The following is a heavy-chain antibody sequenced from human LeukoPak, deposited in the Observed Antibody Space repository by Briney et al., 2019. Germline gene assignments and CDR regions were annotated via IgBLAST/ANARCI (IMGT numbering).Heavy chain of an antibody. J-gene: IGHJ4*02. D-gene: IGHD3-10*01. Sequence: GGSLRLSCAASGFTFSSYAMSWVRQAPGKGLEWVSVIYSGGSTYYVDSVKGRFTISRDNSKNTLYLQMNSLRAEDTAVYYCARDDKYGSGSYQSNYWGQGTLVTVSS. V-gene: IGHV3-66*01. CDR2: IYSGGST. CDR3: ARDDKYGSGSYQSNY. CDR1: GFTFSSYA.